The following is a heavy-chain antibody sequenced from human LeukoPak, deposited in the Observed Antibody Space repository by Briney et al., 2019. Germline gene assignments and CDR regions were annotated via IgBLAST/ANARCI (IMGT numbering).Heavy chain of an antibody. Sequence: GGSLRLSCAASGFTFSNYPMNWVRQAPGKGLEYVSGISSNGGSTYYANPVKGRFTISRDNSKNTLYLQMGSLRAEDMAVYYCAKVHPYYYDSSGGFDYWGQGTLVTVSS. J-gene: IGHJ4*02. CDR3: AKVHPYYYDSSGGFDY. CDR2: ISSNGGST. V-gene: IGHV3-64*01. D-gene: IGHD3-22*01. CDR1: GFTFSNYP.